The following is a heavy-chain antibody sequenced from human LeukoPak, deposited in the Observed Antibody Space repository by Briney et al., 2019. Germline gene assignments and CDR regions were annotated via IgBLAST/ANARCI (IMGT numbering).Heavy chain of an antibody. Sequence: SETLSPTCTVSGGSITNYYWSWIRQPPGKGLEWIGYIYYSGSTNYNPSLKSRVTISVDTSKNHFSLKLSSVTAADTAVYYCARQTTLVGYSSGLGFNYWGQGALVTVSS. J-gene: IGHJ4*02. CDR3: ARQTTLVGYSSGLGFNY. CDR1: GGSITNYY. D-gene: IGHD6-19*01. CDR2: IYYSGST. V-gene: IGHV4-59*01.